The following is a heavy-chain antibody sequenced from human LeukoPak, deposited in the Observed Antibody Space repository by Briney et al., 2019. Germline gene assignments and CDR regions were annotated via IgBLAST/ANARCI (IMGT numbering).Heavy chain of an antibody. CDR1: GFMFGKHG. V-gene: IGHV3-48*04. CDR2: CGPSGETR. CDR3: ARDTNGLLQALGY. Sequence: PGGSLRLSCEGSGFMFGKHGLIWVRQPPGKGLDWLSFCGPSGETRLYADSVKGRFTISRDNAKNSLYLQMYSLRAEDTAVYYCARDTNGLLQALGYWGQGTLVTVSS. J-gene: IGHJ4*02. D-gene: IGHD4-11*01.